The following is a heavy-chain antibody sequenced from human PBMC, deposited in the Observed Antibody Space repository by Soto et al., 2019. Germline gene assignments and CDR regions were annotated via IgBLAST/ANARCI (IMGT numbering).Heavy chain of an antibody. Sequence: EVQLVESGGGFLQPGGSLRLSCAASGFTFRNETMSWVRQAPGRGLEWVSSLDGSGSHTFHADTVKGRFTISRDKSKNTVYVQMNTLRAEDTAVYYCVKARYSSNRGDIDNWGQGTVVIVSS. V-gene: IGHV3-23*04. D-gene: IGHD1-26*01. CDR3: VKARYSSNRGDIDN. CDR2: LDGSGSHT. J-gene: IGHJ4*02. CDR1: GFTFRNET.